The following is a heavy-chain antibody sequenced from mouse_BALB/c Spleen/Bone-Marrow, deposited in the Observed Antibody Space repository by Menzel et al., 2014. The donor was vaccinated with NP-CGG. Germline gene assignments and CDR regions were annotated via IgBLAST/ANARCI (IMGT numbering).Heavy chain of an antibody. D-gene: IGHD1-1*01. Sequence: VQLQQSGAELVRPGSSVKISCKASGYAFSSYWMNWVKQRPGQGLEWIGQIYPGDGDTNYNGKFKGKATLTADKSSSTAYMQLSGLTSEDSAVYFCARWMTTAVAPYVMHYWGQGTSVTVSP. CDR2: IYPGDGDT. J-gene: IGHJ4*01. CDR1: GYAFSSYW. CDR3: ARWMTTAVAPYVMHY. V-gene: IGHV1-80*01.